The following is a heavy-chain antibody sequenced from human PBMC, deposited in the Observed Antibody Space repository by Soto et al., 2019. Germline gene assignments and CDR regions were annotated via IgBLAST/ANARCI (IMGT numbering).Heavy chain of an antibody. CDR1: GGSINYNSYY. Sequence: SETLSLTCSVSGGSINYNSYYWGWIRQPPGKGLEWVGGIFYTGTTYYSPSLKDRITISVDTSKNSFSLNLTSVTAADTAVYFCARLVVVAPVANAWGQGTLVTVSS. D-gene: IGHD2-2*01. CDR3: ARLVVVAPVANA. CDR2: IFYTGTT. J-gene: IGHJ5*02. V-gene: IGHV4-39*02.